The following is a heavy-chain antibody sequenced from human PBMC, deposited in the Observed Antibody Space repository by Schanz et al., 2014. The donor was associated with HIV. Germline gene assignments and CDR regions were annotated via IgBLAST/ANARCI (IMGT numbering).Heavy chain of an antibody. CDR2: INHSGST. D-gene: IGHD2-15*01. J-gene: IGHJ5*02. V-gene: IGHV4-34*01. CDR1: GVSFSGYD. Sequence: QVQLHQWGAGLLKPSETLSLTCAVYGVSFSGYDWSWIRQPPGKGLEWIGEINHSGSTNYNPSLKIRSPISVDPSKTQFPLKLSFVTAADTAVYYCARGLVNCSGGSCYSGWFDPWGQGNLVTVSS. CDR3: ARGLVNCSGGSCYSGWFDP.